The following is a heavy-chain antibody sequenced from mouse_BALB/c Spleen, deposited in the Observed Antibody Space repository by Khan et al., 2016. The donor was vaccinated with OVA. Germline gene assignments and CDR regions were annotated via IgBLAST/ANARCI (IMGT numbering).Heavy chain of an antibody. Sequence: EVELVESGGDLVKPGGSLKLSCAASGFTFSSYSMSWVRQTPDKRLEWVATISSGGDYTYYPDSVKGRFTISRDNAKNILYLQMSSLKSEDTAMCYCASHLTGSFAYWGQGTLVTVSA. CDR2: ISSGGDYT. D-gene: IGHD4-1*01. J-gene: IGHJ3*01. CDR3: ASHLTGSFAY. CDR1: GFTFSSYS. V-gene: IGHV5-6*01.